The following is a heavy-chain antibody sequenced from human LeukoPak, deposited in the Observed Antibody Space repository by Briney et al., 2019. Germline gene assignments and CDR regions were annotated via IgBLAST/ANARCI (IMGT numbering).Heavy chain of an antibody. CDR3: ARVDWASGTDY. CDR1: GGSVSSGSYY. V-gene: IGHV4-30-4*01. Sequence: PSETLSLTCTVSGGSVSSGSYYWSWIRQPPGKGLEWIGYIYYSGSTYYNPSLKSRVTISVDTSKNQFSLRLTSVTAADTAVYYCARVDWASGTDYWGQGTLVTVSS. D-gene: IGHD3/OR15-3a*01. J-gene: IGHJ4*02. CDR2: IYYSGST.